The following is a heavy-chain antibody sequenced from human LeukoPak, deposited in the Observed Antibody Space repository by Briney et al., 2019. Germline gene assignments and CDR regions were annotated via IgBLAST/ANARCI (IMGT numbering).Heavy chain of an antibody. CDR2: IYYSGST. CDR3: ASLYGDYVYYYYGMDV. Sequence: SETLSLTCTVSGGSISSYYWSWIRQPPGKRLEWIGYIYYSGSTNYNPSLNSRVTISVDTSKNQFSLKLSSVTAADTAVYYCASLYGDYVYYYYGMDVWGQGTTVTVSS. V-gene: IGHV4-59*01. D-gene: IGHD4-17*01. J-gene: IGHJ6*02. CDR1: GGSISSYY.